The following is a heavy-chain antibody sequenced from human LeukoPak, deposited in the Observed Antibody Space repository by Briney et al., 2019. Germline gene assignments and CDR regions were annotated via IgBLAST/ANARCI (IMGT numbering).Heavy chain of an antibody. CDR2: ISTTGDRV. Sequence: GGSLRLSCVASGFTFSSYEMNWVRQAPGKGLEWISYISTTGDRVQYADSVKGRFTISRDNTKNSLYLQLNSLRAEDTAIYYCAGDTKDYWGQGTLVTVSS. CDR1: GFTFSSYE. J-gene: IGHJ4*02. D-gene: IGHD2-8*01. V-gene: IGHV3-48*03. CDR3: AGDTKDY.